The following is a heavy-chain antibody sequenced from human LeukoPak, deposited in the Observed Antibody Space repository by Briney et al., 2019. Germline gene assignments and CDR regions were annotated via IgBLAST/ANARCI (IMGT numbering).Heavy chain of an antibody. J-gene: IGHJ4*02. CDR1: GGSISSTTSY. V-gene: IGHV4-39*01. CDR2: IYYSEST. CDR3: ARHGSTDYFDY. Sequence: PSETLSLTCAVSGGSISSTTSYWGWIRQPPGKGLEWIGRIYYSESTFYNPSLKSRVTISVDTSKNQLSLRLSSVTAADTAVYYCARHGSTDYFDYWGQGTLVTVSS. D-gene: IGHD2-2*03.